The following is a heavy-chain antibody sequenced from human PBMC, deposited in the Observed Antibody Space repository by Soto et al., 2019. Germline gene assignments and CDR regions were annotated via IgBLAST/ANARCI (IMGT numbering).Heavy chain of an antibody. J-gene: IGHJ4*02. CDR1: GYSFTKYA. D-gene: IGHD3-22*01. CDR3: ARDPSNTSGHYQCFDS. CDR2: ISTYNGDT. V-gene: IGHV1-18*01. Sequence: QVQLVQSGTEVKKPGASVKVSCKASGYSFTKYAISWVRQAPGQGLEWMGWISTYNGDTMYAQKFQGRVTLTTDTSTTTAYMELRSLRSDDTAVYYCARDPSNTSGHYQCFDSWGQGTLVTVSS.